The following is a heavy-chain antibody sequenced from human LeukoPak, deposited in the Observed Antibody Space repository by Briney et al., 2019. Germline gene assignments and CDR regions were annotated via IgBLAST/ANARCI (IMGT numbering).Heavy chain of an antibody. CDR3: ARGFSSWYLSPYYFEF. J-gene: IGHJ4*02. Sequence: ASVRVTCKASGYTFTGYYLHWVRQAPGQGLEWVGWINPNSSGTNYEQKFQGRVTITRDTSISTAYMELSSLRSDDTAVYYCARGFSSWYLSPYYFEFWGQGTLVTVSS. CDR2: INPNSSGT. D-gene: IGHD6-13*01. V-gene: IGHV1-2*02. CDR1: GYTFTGYY.